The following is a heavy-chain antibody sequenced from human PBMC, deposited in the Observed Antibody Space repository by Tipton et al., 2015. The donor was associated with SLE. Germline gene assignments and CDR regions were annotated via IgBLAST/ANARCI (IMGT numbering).Heavy chain of an antibody. Sequence: TLSLTCTVSGGSLTVHSCSWVRQSPGKGLEWIGYIFYTGSSNYNPSLRSRVTMSIDTSKNQVSLRLKSVTATDTAVYFCAGSKVTTARDSFDIWGPGTVVVVSP. V-gene: IGHV4-59*11. CDR3: AGSKVTTARDSFDI. CDR1: GGSLTVHS. CDR2: IFYTGSS. D-gene: IGHD4-17*01. J-gene: IGHJ3*02.